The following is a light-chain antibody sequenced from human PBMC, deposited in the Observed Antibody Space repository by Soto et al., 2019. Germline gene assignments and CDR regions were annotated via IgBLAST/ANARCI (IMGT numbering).Light chain of an antibody. Sequence: PGEAATLSCRASQSIGSELAWYQQKPGQAPRLVIADASNRATGIPARFSGSGSATDFTLTIRTVEPGDVGIYYCQQRYSWPITFGQGTRLEIK. J-gene: IGKJ5*01. V-gene: IGKV3-11*01. CDR3: QQRYSWPIT. CDR2: DAS. CDR1: QSIGSE.